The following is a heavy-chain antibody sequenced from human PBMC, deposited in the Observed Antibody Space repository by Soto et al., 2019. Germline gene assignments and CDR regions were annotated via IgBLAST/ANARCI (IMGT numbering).Heavy chain of an antibody. CDR2: ISYNGNNK. J-gene: IGHJ3*02. V-gene: IGHV3-30*04. CDR3: ARRSFPYSGSPLEPWSDALDI. CDR1: GFSISTYA. D-gene: IGHD1-26*01. Sequence: QVQLVESGGGVVQPGRSLRLSCAASGFSISTYALHWVRQAPGKGPEWVAIISYNGNNKHYADSGKGRFTISRDNSKNTVDLQMNSLRVEDTAMYYCARRSFPYSGSPLEPWSDALDIWGQGTMVTVSS.